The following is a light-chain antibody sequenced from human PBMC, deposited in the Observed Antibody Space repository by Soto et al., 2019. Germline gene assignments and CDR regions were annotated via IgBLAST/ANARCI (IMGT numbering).Light chain of an antibody. V-gene: IGKV1-33*01. J-gene: IGKJ5*01. CDR3: QQYDNLPT. CDR2: DAS. Sequence: IQMTQSPSSLSASVGDRVTITCQASQDISNYLNWYQQKPGKAPKLLIYDASNLETGVPSRFSGSGSGTDFTFTISSLQPEDTATYYCQQYDNLPTFGQGTRLEIK. CDR1: QDISNY.